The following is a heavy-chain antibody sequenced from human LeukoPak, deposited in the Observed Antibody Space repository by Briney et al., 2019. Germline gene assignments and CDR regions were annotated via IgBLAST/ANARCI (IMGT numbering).Heavy chain of an antibody. J-gene: IGHJ4*02. CDR1: GFTLSSYW. V-gene: IGHV3-7*04. Sequence: GGSLRLSCAASGFTLSSYWMSWVRQAPGKGLEWVDNIRQDGSEKYYVDSVKGRFAISRDNAKNSLYLQMNSLRAEDTAVYYCARDHARAVAGNDYWGLGTLVTVSS. CDR3: ARDHARAVAGNDY. D-gene: IGHD6-19*01. CDR2: IRQDGSEK.